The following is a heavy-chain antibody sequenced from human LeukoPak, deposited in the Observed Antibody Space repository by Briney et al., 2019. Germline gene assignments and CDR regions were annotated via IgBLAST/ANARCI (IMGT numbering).Heavy chain of an antibody. CDR1: GYTFTSYD. D-gene: IGHD3-9*01. CDR2: MNPNSGNT. V-gene: IGHV1-8*01. CDR3: ARSITYYDILTGSPNYYYYYMDV. Sequence: ASVTVSFKASGYTFTSYDINWVRQATGQGLEWMGWMNPNSGNTGYAQKFQGRVTMTRNTSISTAYMELSSLRSEDTAVYYCARSITYYDILTGSPNYYYYYMDVWGKGTTVTVSS. J-gene: IGHJ6*03.